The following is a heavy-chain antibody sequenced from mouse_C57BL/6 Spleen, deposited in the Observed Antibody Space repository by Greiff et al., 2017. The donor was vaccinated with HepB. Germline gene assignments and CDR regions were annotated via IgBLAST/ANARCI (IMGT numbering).Heavy chain of an antibody. CDR1: GYAFSSSW. CDR3: ARKGDSSGAMDY. D-gene: IGHD3-2*02. Sequence: QVQLQQSGPELVKPGASVKISCKASGYAFSSSWMNWVKQRPGKGLEWIGRIYPGDGDTNYNGKFRGKATLTADKSSSTAYMQLSSLTSEDSAVYICARKGDSSGAMDYWGQGTSVTVSS. V-gene: IGHV1-82*01. J-gene: IGHJ4*01. CDR2: IYPGDGDT.